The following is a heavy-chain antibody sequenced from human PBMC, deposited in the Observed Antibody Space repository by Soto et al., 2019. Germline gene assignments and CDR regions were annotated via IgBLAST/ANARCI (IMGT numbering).Heavy chain of an antibody. CDR3: ARMTYDILTGPIGFLYDY. V-gene: IGHV4-39*01. CDR1: GGSISSSSYY. D-gene: IGHD3-9*01. J-gene: IGHJ4*02. Sequence: SETLSLTCTVSGGSISSSSYYWGWIRQPPGKGLEWIGSIYYSGSTYYNPSLKSRVTISVDTSKNQFSLKLSSVTAADTAVYYCARMTYDILTGPIGFLYDYWGQGTLVTVSS. CDR2: IYYSGST.